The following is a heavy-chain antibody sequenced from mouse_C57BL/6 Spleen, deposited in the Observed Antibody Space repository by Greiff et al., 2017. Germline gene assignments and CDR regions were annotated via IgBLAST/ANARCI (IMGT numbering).Heavy chain of an antibody. Sequence: QQSCKASGYTFTSYWMHWVKQRPGRGLEWIGRIDPNSGGTKYNEKFKSKATLTVDKPSSTAYMQLSSLTSEDSAVYYCARGLLLSYYAMDYWGQGTSVTVSS. CDR2: IDPNSGGT. V-gene: IGHV1-72*01. CDR3: ARGLLLSYYAMDY. CDR1: GYTFTSYW. J-gene: IGHJ4*01. D-gene: IGHD2-3*01.